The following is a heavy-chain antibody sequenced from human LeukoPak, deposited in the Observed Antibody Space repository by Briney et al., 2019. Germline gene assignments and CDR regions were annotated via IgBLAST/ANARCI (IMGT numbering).Heavy chain of an antibody. D-gene: IGHD1-26*01. Sequence: SVKVSCKASGGTLSSYAISWVRQAPGQGLEWMGGIIPIFGTANYAQKFQGRVTITADESTSTAYMELSSLRSEDTAVYYCARDFYVGGATLSLFYYWGQGTLVTVSS. CDR2: IIPIFGTA. CDR3: ARDFYVGGATLSLFYY. J-gene: IGHJ4*02. V-gene: IGHV1-69*13. CDR1: GGTLSSYA.